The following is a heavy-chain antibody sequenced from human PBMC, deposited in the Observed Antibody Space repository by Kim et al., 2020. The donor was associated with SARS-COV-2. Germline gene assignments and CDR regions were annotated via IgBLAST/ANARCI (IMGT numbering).Heavy chain of an antibody. D-gene: IGHD6-13*01. Sequence: GGSLRLSCAASGFTVSSNYMSWVRQAPGKGLEWVSVIYSGGSTYYADSVKGRFTISRDNSKNTLYLQMNSLRAEDTAVYYCARGGAAAGHDAFDIWGQGTMVTVSS. V-gene: IGHV3-66*02. CDR1: GFTVSSNY. CDR3: ARGGAAAGHDAFDI. J-gene: IGHJ3*02. CDR2: IYSGGST.